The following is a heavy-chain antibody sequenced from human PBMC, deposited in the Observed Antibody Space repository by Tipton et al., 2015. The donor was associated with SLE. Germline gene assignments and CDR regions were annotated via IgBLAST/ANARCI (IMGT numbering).Heavy chain of an antibody. CDR1: GFTFSSYG. V-gene: IGHV3-33*01. CDR3: ARDDSSGPRAFDI. CDR2: IRYDGSNK. D-gene: IGHD3-22*01. J-gene: IGHJ3*02. Sequence: RSLRLSCAASGFTFSSYGMHWVRQAPGKGLEWVAFIRYDGSNKYYADSVKGRFTISRDNAKNSLYLQMNSLRAEDTAVYYCARDDSSGPRAFDIWGQGTMVTVSS.